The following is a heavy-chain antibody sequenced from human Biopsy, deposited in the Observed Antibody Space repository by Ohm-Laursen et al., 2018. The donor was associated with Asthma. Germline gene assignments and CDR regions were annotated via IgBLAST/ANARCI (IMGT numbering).Heavy chain of an antibody. J-gene: IGHJ6*02. Sequence: SDTLSLTCTVSGGSVSTGSYYWSWIRQPPGKGLEWLGYTYYTGGDNYNPSLKSRVTISVDTSKNQFSLRLNSVTAADTAVYYCARGPNYHGSGRAPIGMDVWGQGTTVTVSS. CDR2: TYYTGGD. CDR3: ARGPNYHGSGRAPIGMDV. V-gene: IGHV4-61*01. D-gene: IGHD3-10*01. CDR1: GGSVSTGSYY.